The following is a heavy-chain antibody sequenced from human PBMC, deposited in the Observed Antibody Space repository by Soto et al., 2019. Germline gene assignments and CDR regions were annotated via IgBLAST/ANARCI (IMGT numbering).Heavy chain of an antibody. CDR3: ARRLDDTVDTSFNGFDS. CDR2: VLYTETA. CDR1: GGSINTGGYY. J-gene: IGHJ5*01. D-gene: IGHD3-9*01. Sequence: QVQLQESGPRLVKPSQTLSLTCTVSGGSINTGGYYWGWIRQLPGEVLEWIGHVLYTETAFYNPSLMSRSAITIDTSAKQFSRQISSVTAADTATYYCARRLDDTVDTSFNGFDSWGQGMRVTVPS. V-gene: IGHV4-31*03.